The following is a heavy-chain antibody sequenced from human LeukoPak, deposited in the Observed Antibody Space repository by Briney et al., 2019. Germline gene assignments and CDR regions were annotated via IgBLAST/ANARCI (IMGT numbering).Heavy chain of an antibody. CDR2: VYYSGST. CDR3: ARDLNYDFWSGYYPSGWFDP. CDR1: GGSINNNKW. J-gene: IGHJ5*02. D-gene: IGHD3-3*01. V-gene: IGHV4-4*02. Sequence: PSETLSLTCVVSGGSINNNKWWSWVRQPPGKGLEWIGDVYYSGSTNYNPSLKSRVTIPVDTSKNQFSLKLSSVTAADTAVYYCARDLNYDFWSGYYPSGWFDPWGQGTLVTVSS.